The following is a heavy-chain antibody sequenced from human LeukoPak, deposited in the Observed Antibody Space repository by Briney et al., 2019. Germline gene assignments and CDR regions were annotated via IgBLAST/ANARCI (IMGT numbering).Heavy chain of an antibody. V-gene: IGHV1-69*04. Sequence: SVKVSCKASGGTFSSYAISWVRQAPGQGLEWMGRIIPILGIANYAQKFQGRVTITADKSTSTAYMELSSLRSEDTAVYYCARDPYSPYYYDSSGYYYGFDYWGQGTLVTVSS. CDR3: ARDPYSPYYYDSSGYYYGFDY. D-gene: IGHD3-22*01. CDR1: GGTFSSYA. J-gene: IGHJ4*02. CDR2: IIPILGIA.